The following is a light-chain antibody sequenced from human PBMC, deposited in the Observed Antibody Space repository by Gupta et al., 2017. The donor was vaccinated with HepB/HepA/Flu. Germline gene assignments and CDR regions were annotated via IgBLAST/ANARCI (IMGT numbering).Light chain of an antibody. J-gene: IGLJ3*02. Sequence: SSELTQDPAVSVALGQTVRITCQGDSLRSYYASWYQQKPGQAPVLVIYGKNNRPSGIPDRFSGSSSVNTDSLTITGAQAEDEADYYCNSPDSSGNHWVFGGGTKMTVL. CDR1: SLRSYY. CDR2: GKN. V-gene: IGLV3-19*01. CDR3: NSPDSSGNHWV.